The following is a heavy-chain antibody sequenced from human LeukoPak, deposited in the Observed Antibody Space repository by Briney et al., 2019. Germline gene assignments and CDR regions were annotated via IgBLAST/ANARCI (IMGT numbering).Heavy chain of an antibody. CDR1: GFTFNSYS. J-gene: IGHJ4*02. Sequence: PGRSLRLSCAASGFTFNSYSMHWVRQAPGKGLEWVTAISDDETYKFYADSVKGRFTISGDSSKNTLYLQMNSLRVEDTAIYYCTRGMLRQPPDYWGQGMLVTVSS. CDR3: TRGMLRQPPDY. V-gene: IGHV3-30-3*01. D-gene: IGHD3-10*02. CDR2: ISDDETYK.